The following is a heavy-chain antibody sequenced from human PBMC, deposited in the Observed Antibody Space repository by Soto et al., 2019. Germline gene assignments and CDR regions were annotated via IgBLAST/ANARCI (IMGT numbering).Heavy chain of an antibody. CDR1: GYSFSTYN. V-gene: IGHV1-18*01. J-gene: IGHJ4*02. CDR3: ARTSVVNSLDY. D-gene: IGHD2-21*01. CDR2: ISNYNGNT. Sequence: QVQLVQSGPEVKKPGASVKVSCKASGYSFSTYNISWVRQAPGQGLEWMGRISNYNGNTDYAQKFEGRLVMTTETSTTTAYMESTSLTSDDAAVYYCARTSVVNSLDYWGQGTLVSVSS.